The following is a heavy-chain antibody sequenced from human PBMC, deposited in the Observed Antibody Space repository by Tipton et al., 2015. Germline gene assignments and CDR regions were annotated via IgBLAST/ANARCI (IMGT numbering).Heavy chain of an antibody. CDR2: INNSGST. CDR1: GGSISTNFFY. J-gene: IGHJ5*02. V-gene: IGHV4-39*01. CDR3: ARHASIEVGPAAIPNWFDP. D-gene: IGHD2-2*02. Sequence: TLSLTCTVSGGSISTNFFYWGWIRQPPGKGLEWIGSINNSGSTYYNPPHKSRVTASVDTPNNQFSLRLSSVTAAETAVYYCARHASIEVGPAAIPNWFDPWGQGTLVIVS.